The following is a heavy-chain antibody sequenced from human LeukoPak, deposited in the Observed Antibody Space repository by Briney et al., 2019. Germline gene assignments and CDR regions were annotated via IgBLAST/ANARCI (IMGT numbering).Heavy chain of an antibody. Sequence: ASVKVSCKASGGTFSSYAISWVRQAPGQGLEWMGRIIPIFGTANYAQKFQGRVTITTDESTSTAYMELSSLRSEDTAVYYCARAPSGYGYDHYFDYWGQGTLVTVSS. D-gene: IGHD5-12*01. CDR2: IIPIFGTA. V-gene: IGHV1-69*05. CDR1: GGTFSSYA. CDR3: ARAPSGYGYDHYFDY. J-gene: IGHJ4*02.